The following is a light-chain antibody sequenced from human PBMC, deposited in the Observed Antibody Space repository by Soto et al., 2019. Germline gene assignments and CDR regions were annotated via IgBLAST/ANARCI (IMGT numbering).Light chain of an antibody. Sequence: DIQMTQSPSTLSASVGDRVTITCRASQSVNNWLAWYQQKPGKAPKLLIYKASSLQTGVPSRFSGSGSGTDFTLTISSLQPDDAATCYCQQYNSYSWTFGQGTKVEI. V-gene: IGKV1-5*03. CDR1: QSVNNW. CDR3: QQYNSYSWT. CDR2: KAS. J-gene: IGKJ1*01.